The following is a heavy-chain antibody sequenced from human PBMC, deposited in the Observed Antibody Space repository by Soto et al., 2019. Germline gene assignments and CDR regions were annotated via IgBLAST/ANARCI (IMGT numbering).Heavy chain of an antibody. J-gene: IGHJ4*02. Sequence: QVQLVESGGGLVNPGGSLRLSCEASGFTFSDYYMSWIRQAPGKGLEWVSYITDSGTYTNYADSVRGRFTISRDNTKNSLFLHLNGLRAEDTAVYYCARDGEQWQIRTRSFDYWGQGTLVTVSS. CDR3: ARDGEQWQIRTRSFDY. CDR1: GFTFSDYY. V-gene: IGHV3-11*06. CDR2: ITDSGTYT. D-gene: IGHD6-19*01.